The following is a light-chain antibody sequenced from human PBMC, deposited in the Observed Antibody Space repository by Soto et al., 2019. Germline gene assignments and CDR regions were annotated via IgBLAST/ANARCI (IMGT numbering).Light chain of an antibody. CDR3: QQYFEWPPMT. V-gene: IGKV3-20*01. J-gene: IGKJ1*01. CDR1: QSVSSSY. Sequence: EIVLTQSQGTLSLSPGERATLSCRASQSVSSSYLAWYQQKPGQAPRLLISGASTRAAGISDRFRGSGSGTEFTLTISSLRSEDSAIYYCQQYFEWPPMTFGQGTKVDIK. CDR2: GAS.